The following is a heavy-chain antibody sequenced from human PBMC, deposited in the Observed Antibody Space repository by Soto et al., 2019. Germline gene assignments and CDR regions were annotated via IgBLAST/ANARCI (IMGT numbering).Heavy chain of an antibody. V-gene: IGHV1-69*06. CDR1: GGNFNNYT. J-gene: IGHJ6*04. CDR3: PLRSGHVDDGGFPSCYCGLDA. D-gene: IGHD5-12*01. Sequence: VQLVQSGAEVKKPGSSVKVSCEASGGNFNNYTISWVRQAPGHGLEWMGGFIPLFFTASYSQTFQGRVTSTAGRSTSSVYMGLSSLRYEDPGVYYCPLRSGHVDDGGFPSCYCGLDAWGKATTVTVS. CDR2: FIPLFFTA.